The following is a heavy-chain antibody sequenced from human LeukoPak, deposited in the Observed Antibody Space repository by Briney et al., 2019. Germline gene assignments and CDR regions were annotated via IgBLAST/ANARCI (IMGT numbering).Heavy chain of an antibody. V-gene: IGHV3-66*01. J-gene: IGHJ4*02. CDR1: GFSVSTKY. Sequence: GESLRLSCAASGFSVSTKYMSWVRQAPGKGLEWVSIIYGADGTYYADSVKGRFTISRDNSKNTLYLQMNSLRPEDTAVYYCARDGLLGATNPFDYWGQVTLVTASS. D-gene: IGHD1-26*01. CDR2: IYGADGT. CDR3: ARDGLLGATNPFDY.